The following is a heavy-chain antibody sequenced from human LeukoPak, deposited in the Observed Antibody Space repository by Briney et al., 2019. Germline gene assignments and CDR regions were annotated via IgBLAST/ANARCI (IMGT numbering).Heavy chain of an antibody. D-gene: IGHD4-17*01. J-gene: IGHJ4*02. CDR2: IRYDGSNK. V-gene: IGHV3-30*02. CDR3: AKEGGTTVTTFDY. CDR1: GFTFSNYY. Sequence: GGSLRLSCAASGFTFSNYYMSWIRQAPGKGLEWVAFIRYDGSNKYYADSVKGRFTISRDNSKNTLYLQMNSLRAEDTAVYYCAKEGGTTVTTFDYWGQGTLVTVSS.